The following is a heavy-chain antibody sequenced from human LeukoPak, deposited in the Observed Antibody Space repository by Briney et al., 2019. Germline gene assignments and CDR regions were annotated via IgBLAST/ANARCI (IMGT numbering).Heavy chain of an antibody. CDR2: IYYSGST. D-gene: IGHD3-22*01. CDR3: ARGTGITMIVVVIAYFDY. V-gene: IGHV4-39*07. Sequence: SETLSLTCTVSGGSISSGSYYWGWIRQPPGKGLEWIGSIYYSGSTYYNPSLKSRVTISVDTSKNQFSLKLSSVTAADTAVYYCARGTGITMIVVVIAYFDYWGQGTLVTVSS. CDR1: GGSISSGSYY. J-gene: IGHJ4*02.